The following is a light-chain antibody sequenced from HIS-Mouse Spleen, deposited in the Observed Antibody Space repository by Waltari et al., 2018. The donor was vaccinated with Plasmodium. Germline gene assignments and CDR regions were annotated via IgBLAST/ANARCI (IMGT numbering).Light chain of an antibody. CDR3: SSYAGSNNLV. J-gene: IGLJ2*01. Sequence: QSALTQPPSASGSPGQSVTISCPGTSSHVGGYTYVSWYQPNPGKAPKIMIYEVSKRPSGVPDRFSGSKSGNTASLTVSGLQAEDEADYYCSSYAGSNNLVFGGGTKLTVL. CDR2: EVS. V-gene: IGLV2-8*01. CDR1: SSHVGGYTY.